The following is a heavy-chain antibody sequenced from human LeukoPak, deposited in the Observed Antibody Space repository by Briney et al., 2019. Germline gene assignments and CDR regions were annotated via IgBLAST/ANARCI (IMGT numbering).Heavy chain of an antibody. CDR3: AKDGYSSSWYVGYYYYYMDV. V-gene: IGHV3-48*03. CDR1: GFTFSIYE. Sequence: GGSLRLSCAAYGFTFSIYEMNWVRQAPGKGLEWISYIDTSGTTTYYADSVKGRFTISRDNSKNTLYLQMNSLRAEDTAVYYCAKDGYSSSWYVGYYYYYMDVWGKGTTVTISS. D-gene: IGHD6-13*01. J-gene: IGHJ6*03. CDR2: IDTSGTTT.